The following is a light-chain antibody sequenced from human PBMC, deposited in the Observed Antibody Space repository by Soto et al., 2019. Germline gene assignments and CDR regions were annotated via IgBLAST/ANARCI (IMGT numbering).Light chain of an antibody. CDR2: GAS. J-gene: IGKJ1*01. CDR1: QSVSSSY. CDR3: QQYGSSPGT. Sequence: EIVLTQSPGTLSLSPGERATLSCRASQSVSSSYLAWYQQKPGQAPRLLIYGASSRATGIPDRFSGSGSGTDFALNISKLEPEDFAVYYGQQYGSSPGTFGQGTKVEIK. V-gene: IGKV3-20*01.